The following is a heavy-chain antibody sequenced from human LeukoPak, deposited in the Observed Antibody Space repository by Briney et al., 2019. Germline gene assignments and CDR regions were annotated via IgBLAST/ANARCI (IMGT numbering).Heavy chain of an antibody. Sequence: PSETLSLTCTVSGGSISSYYWSWIRQPPGKGLEWIGYIYYSGSTNYSPSLKSRVTISVDTSKNQFSLKLSSVTAADTAVYYCARGRRNYYDSSGYSRTGFDPWGQGTLVTVSS. V-gene: IGHV4-59*12. J-gene: IGHJ5*02. CDR2: IYYSGST. CDR1: GGSISSYY. D-gene: IGHD3-22*01. CDR3: ARGRRNYYDSSGYSRTGFDP.